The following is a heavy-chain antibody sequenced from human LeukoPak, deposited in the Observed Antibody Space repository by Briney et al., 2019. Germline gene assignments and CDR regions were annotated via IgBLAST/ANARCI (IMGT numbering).Heavy chain of an antibody. J-gene: IGHJ3*02. CDR3: ASGGPPYCSSTSCSLPAAFDI. V-gene: IGHV1-69*05. Sequence: SVKVSCKASGGTFSSYAISWVRQAPGQGLAWMGGIIPIFGTANYAKKFQGRVTITTDETTSTAYMEQSSLRSEDTAVYYCASGGPPYCSSTSCSLPAAFDIWGQGTMVTVSS. CDR2: IIPIFGTA. D-gene: IGHD2-2*01. CDR1: GGTFSSYA.